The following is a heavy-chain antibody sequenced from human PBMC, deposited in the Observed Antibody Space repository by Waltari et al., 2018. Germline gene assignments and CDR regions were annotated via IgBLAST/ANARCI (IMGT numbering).Heavy chain of an antibody. J-gene: IGHJ4*02. CDR3: ARGSSSWYPFDY. CDR2: IYYSGST. D-gene: IGHD6-13*01. V-gene: IGHV4-59*12. Sequence: QVQLQESGPGLVKPSETLSLTCTVSGGSISSYYWSWIRQPPGKGLEWIGYIYYSGSTYYNPSLKSRVTISVDTSKNQFSLKLSSVTAADTAVYYCARGSSSWYPFDYWGQGTLVTVSS. CDR1: GGSISSYY.